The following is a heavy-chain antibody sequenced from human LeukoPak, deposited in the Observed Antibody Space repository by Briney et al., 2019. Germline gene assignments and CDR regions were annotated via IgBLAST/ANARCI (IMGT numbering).Heavy chain of an antibody. CDR2: IKQDGSGK. J-gene: IGHJ6*02. CDR1: GFTFSSYW. V-gene: IGHV3-7*04. Sequence: GGSLRLSCAASGFTFSSYWMSWVRQAPGKGLEWVANIKQDGSGKYYVDSVKGRFTISRDNAKNSLYLQMNSLRAEDTAVYYCARGGRGYSYEYYYYYGMDVWGQGTTVTVSS. CDR3: ARGGRGYSYEYYYYYGMDV. D-gene: IGHD5-18*01.